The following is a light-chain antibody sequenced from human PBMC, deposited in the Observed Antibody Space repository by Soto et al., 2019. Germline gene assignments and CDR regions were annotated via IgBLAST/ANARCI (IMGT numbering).Light chain of an antibody. CDR1: SSNIGSNP. CDR3: EAWDDCLNGPYV. V-gene: IGLV1-44*01. J-gene: IGLJ1*01. CDR2: NNH. Sequence: QSVLTQPPSASGTPGQRVNISCSGSSSNIGSNPVNWYQQLPGTAPKLVIYNNHERPSGVPDRFSGSKSGTSGSLAISGLQSEDEADYYGEAWDDCLNGPYVFGTGTKLTVL.